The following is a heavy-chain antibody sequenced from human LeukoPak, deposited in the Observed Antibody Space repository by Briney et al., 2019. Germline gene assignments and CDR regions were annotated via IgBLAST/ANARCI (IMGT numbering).Heavy chain of an antibody. V-gene: IGHV3-23*01. CDR1: GFTVSSYA. CDR2: ISGSGGST. J-gene: IGHJ6*04. D-gene: IGHD5-18*01. CDR3: AKTITAMVKCYYGMDV. Sequence: GGSLRLSCAASGFTVSSYAMSWVRQAPGKGLEWVSAISGSGGSTYYADSVKGRFTISRDNSKNTLYLQMNSLRAEDTAVYYCAKTITAMVKCYYGMDVWGKGPTVTVSS.